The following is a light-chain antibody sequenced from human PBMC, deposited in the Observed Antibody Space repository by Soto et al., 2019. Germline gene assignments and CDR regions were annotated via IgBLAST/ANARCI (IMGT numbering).Light chain of an antibody. CDR2: EVS. V-gene: IGLV2-14*01. J-gene: IGLJ3*02. CDR1: SSDVGGFNY. CDR3: SSFTTSNTWV. Sequence: QSALPQPASVSGSPGQSITISCTGTSSDVGGFNYVSWYQQYPGEAHKLLIYEVSNRPSGVSSRFSGSKSGNTASLTISGLQADDEGDYYCSSFTTSNTWVFGGGTKLT.